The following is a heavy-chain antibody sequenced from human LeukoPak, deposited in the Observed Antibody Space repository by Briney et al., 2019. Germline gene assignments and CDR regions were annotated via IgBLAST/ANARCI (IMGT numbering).Heavy chain of an antibody. J-gene: IGHJ4*02. V-gene: IGHV1-69*13. CDR2: IIPIFGTA. Sequence: SVKVSCKASGGTFSSYAISWVRQAPGQGLEWMGGIIPIFGTANYAQKFQGRVTITADESTSTAYMELSSLRSEDTAVYYCAKSGGITMVRERILNYFDYWGQGTLVTVSS. CDR3: AKSGGITMVRERILNYFDY. CDR1: GGTFSSYA. D-gene: IGHD3-10*01.